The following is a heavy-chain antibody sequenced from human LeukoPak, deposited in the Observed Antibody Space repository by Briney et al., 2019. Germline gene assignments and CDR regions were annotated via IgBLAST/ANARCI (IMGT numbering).Heavy chain of an antibody. CDR3: ARDTTTVVPAAMRGAFDI. CDR2: ISSSGSTI. CDR1: GFTFSDYY. J-gene: IGHJ3*02. V-gene: IGHV3-11*01. D-gene: IGHD2-2*01. Sequence: GGSLRLSCAASGFTFSDYYMSWVRQAPGKGLEWGSYISSSGSTIYYADSVKGRFTISRDNAKNSLYLQMNSLRAEDTAVYYCARDTTTVVPAAMRGAFDIWGQGTMVTVPS.